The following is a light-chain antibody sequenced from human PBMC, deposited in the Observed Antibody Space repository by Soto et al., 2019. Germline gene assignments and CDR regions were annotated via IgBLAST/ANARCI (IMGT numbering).Light chain of an antibody. V-gene: IGKV1-5*01. Sequence: DIQMTQAPSTLSTSVKDRVTVTCRASQSISSWLAWYQQKPGKAPKLLIYDASSLQSGVPSRFSGSGSGTEFTLTISSLQPDDFATYYCQQYNNYGLTFGGGTKV. J-gene: IGKJ4*01. CDR2: DAS. CDR1: QSISSW. CDR3: QQYNNYGLT.